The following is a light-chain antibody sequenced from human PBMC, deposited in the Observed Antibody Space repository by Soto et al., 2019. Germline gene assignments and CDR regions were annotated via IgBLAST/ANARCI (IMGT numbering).Light chain of an antibody. J-gene: IGLJ1*01. CDR3: SLYTSENAYV. Sequence: QSVLTQPPSVSGSPGQSVTISCTGTSTDFVSYNRVSWYQQPPGTAPKLMIYEVSERPSGVPDRFSGSKSGNTASLTISGLQAADEADYYCSLYTSENAYVFGTGTKVTVL. V-gene: IGLV2-18*01. CDR2: EVS. CDR1: STDFVSYNR.